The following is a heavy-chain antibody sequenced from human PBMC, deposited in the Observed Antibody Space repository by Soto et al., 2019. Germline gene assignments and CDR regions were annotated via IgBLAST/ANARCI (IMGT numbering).Heavy chain of an antibody. CDR1: GFTFSSYA. V-gene: IGHV3-23*01. J-gene: IGHJ6*03. CDR2: ISGSGDST. CDR3: AKDGSSWSYYYYYYMDV. D-gene: IGHD6-13*01. Sequence: GGSLRLSCAASGFTFSSYAMSWVRQAPGKGLEWVSAISGSGDSTYYADSVKGRFTISRDNSKNTLYLQMNSLRAEDTAVYYCAKDGSSWSYYYYYYMDVWGKGTTVTVSS.